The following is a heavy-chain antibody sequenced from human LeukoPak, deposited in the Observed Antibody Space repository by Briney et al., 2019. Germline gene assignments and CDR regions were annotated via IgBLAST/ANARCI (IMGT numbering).Heavy chain of an antibody. D-gene: IGHD1-26*01. V-gene: IGHV3-30*18. CDR3: AKGPVSGSRSPLDY. Sequence: PGGSLRLSCAASGFTFFSYGMHWVRQAPGKGLEWVAGISYDGSNKYYVDSVKGRLTISGDNSKNTLYLEMISLRIEDTAVYYCAKGPVSGSRSPLDYWGQGTLVTVSS. CDR1: GFTFFSYG. J-gene: IGHJ4*02. CDR2: ISYDGSNK.